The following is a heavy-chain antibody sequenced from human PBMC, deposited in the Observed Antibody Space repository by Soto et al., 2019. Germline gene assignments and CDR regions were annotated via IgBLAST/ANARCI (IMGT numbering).Heavy chain of an antibody. V-gene: IGHV1-69*13. CDR3: AHLGVVVTALRCRGFDP. Sequence: SVKVSCKASGGTFSSYAISWVRQAPGQGLEWMGGIIPIFGTANYAQKFQGRVTITADESTSTAYMELSSLRSEDTAVYYCAHLGVVVTALRCRGFDPWGQGTLVTVSS. CDR1: GGTFSSYA. D-gene: IGHD2-21*02. CDR2: IIPIFGTA. J-gene: IGHJ5*02.